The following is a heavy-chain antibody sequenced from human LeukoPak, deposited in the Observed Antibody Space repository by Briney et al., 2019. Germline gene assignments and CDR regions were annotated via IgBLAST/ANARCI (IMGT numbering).Heavy chain of an antibody. V-gene: IGHV3-23*01. CDR3: AKGLIAVAGRLYYYGMDV. CDR1: GFTFRSYA. J-gene: IGHJ6*02. D-gene: IGHD6-19*01. Sequence: GASLRVSCAASGFTFRSYAMSWVRQAPGKGLEWVSAISGSGGSTYYADSVKGRFTISRDNSKNTLYLQMNSLRAEDTAVYYCAKGLIAVAGRLYYYGMDVWGQGTTVTVSS. CDR2: ISGSGGST.